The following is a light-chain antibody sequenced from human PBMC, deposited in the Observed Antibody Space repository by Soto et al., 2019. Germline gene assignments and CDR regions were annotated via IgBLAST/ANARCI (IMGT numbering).Light chain of an antibody. Sequence: QSALTQPASVSGSPGQSITISCTGTSSDVGGYNYVSWYQQHPGKAPKLMIYEVSNRPSGVSNLFSCSNSGNTASLTISGTQAEDEADYYCNSYTTTRTGVFGGGTKLTVL. J-gene: IGLJ3*02. CDR2: EVS. V-gene: IGLV2-14*01. CDR3: NSYTTTRTGV. CDR1: SSDVGGYNY.